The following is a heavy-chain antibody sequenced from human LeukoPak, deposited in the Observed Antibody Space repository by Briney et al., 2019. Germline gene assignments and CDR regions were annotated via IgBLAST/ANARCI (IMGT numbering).Heavy chain of an antibody. CDR1: GFTFSSHG. Sequence: GGSLRLSCAASGFTFSSHGMSWVGQAPGKGLEGVSGISGSGSQIYYTDSVKGRFTISRDNSKNTLNLQMNSLRAEDTAVYYCAKTGYSGSDRFFDYWGQGILVTISS. J-gene: IGHJ4*02. CDR2: ISGSGSQI. CDR3: AKTGYSGSDRFFDY. V-gene: IGHV3-23*01. D-gene: IGHD5-12*01.